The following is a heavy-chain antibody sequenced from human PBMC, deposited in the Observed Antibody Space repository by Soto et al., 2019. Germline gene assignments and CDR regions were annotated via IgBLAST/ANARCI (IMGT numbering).Heavy chain of an antibody. D-gene: IGHD4-17*01. V-gene: IGHV1-46*02. CDR2: INPSGDGT. CDR3: ARVALGYDYADV. Sequence: XSVKVSCKACGYPFNAFYMHWVRQAPGQGLEWMGVINPSGDGTSYAQKFQGRVTMTRDTSTSTVYMELSSLRSEDTAVYYCARVALGYDYADVWGQGTTVTVSS. CDR1: GYPFNAFY. J-gene: IGHJ6*02.